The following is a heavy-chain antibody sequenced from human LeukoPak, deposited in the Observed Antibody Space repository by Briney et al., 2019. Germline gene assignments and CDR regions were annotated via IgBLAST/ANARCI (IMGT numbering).Heavy chain of an antibody. CDR1: GFTFSSYE. J-gene: IGHJ6*04. V-gene: IGHV3-48*03. CDR3: ASLPSPTDV. Sequence: GGSPRLSCAASGFTFSSYEMNWVRQAPGKGLEWVSYISSSGTTIYYADSVKGRFTISRDNAKNSLYLQMNSLRAEDTAVYYCASLPSPTDVWGKGTTVTVSS. CDR2: ISSSGTTI.